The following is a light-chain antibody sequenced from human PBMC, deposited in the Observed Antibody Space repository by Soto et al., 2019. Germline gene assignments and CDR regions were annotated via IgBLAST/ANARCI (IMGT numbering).Light chain of an antibody. J-gene: IGKJ2*01. CDR1: QSVSSNY. V-gene: IGKV3-20*01. CDR3: EQYGRSPPFT. Sequence: IVLTQSPGTLSLSPGERATLSCRASQSVSSNYITWYQHKLAKAPRLLIYGASSRATGIPDRFSGSGSGTDVTLIISRLEPEDFAVYFCEQYGRSPPFTFGQGTKVEIK. CDR2: GAS.